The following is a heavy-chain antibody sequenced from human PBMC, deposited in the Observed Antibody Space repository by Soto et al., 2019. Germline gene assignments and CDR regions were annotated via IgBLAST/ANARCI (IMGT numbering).Heavy chain of an antibody. CDR1: GFTFSSYE. Sequence: GGSLRLSCAASGFTFSSYEMNWVRQAPGKGLEWVSYISSSGSTIYYADSVKGRFTISRDNAENSLYLQMNSLRAEDTAVYYCATRYYYGSGSSSPRDNWFDPWGQGTLVTVSS. V-gene: IGHV3-48*03. J-gene: IGHJ5*02. CDR2: ISSSGSTI. D-gene: IGHD3-10*01. CDR3: ATRYYYGSGSSSPRDNWFDP.